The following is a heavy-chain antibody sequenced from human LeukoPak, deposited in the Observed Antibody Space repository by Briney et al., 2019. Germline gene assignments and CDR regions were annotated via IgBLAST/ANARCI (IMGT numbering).Heavy chain of an antibody. CDR3: ARDVYGSGSFYHY. CDR2: IIPIFGTA. CDR1: GGTFSSYA. J-gene: IGHJ4*02. V-gene: IGHV1-69*06. Sequence: SVKVSCKASGGTFSSYAISWVRQAPGKGLEWMGGIIPIFGTANYAQKFQGRVTITADKSTSTAYIELSSLRSEDTAVYYCARDVYGSGSFYHYWGQGTLVTVSS. D-gene: IGHD3-10*01.